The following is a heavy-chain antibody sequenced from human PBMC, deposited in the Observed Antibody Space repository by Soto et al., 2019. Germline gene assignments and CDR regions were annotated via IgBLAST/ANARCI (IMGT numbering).Heavy chain of an antibody. CDR2: ISYDGSNK. J-gene: IGHJ6*02. CDR1: GFTFSSYA. Sequence: GGSLRLSCAASGFTFSSYAMHWVRQAPGKXLEWVAVISYDGSNKYYADSVKGRFTISRDNSKNTLYLQMNSLRAEDTAVYYCARAGGSGSYYNYYYYGMDVWGQGTTVTVSS. V-gene: IGHV3-30-3*01. D-gene: IGHD3-10*01. CDR3: ARAGGSGSYYNYYYYGMDV.